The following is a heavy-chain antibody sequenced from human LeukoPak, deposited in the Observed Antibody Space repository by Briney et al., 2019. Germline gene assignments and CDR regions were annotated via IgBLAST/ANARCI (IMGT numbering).Heavy chain of an antibody. CDR1: GFTFSSYA. CDR3: AKAVRGIVGAADAFDI. Sequence: GGSLRLSCAASGFTFSSYAMSWVRQAPGKGLEWVSAISGSGGSTYYADSVKGRFTISRDNSKNTLYLQMNSLRAEDTAVYYCAKAVRGIVGAADAFDIWGQGTMVTVSS. D-gene: IGHD1-26*01. J-gene: IGHJ3*02. CDR2: ISGSGGST. V-gene: IGHV3-23*01.